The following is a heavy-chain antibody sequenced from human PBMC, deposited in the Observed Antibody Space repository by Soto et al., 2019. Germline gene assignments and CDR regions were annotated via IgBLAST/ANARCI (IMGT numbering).Heavy chain of an antibody. CDR3: ARASYSSSWAPWFDP. V-gene: IGHV1-69*12. D-gene: IGHD6-13*01. CDR2: IFPIFGRA. Sequence: QAQLVQSGAEVKKPGSSVKVSCKASGGTFSSDAISWVRQAPGQGLEWMGGIFPIFGRANYAQKLQGRVTITADESTSTAYMELSSLRSEDTAVYYCARASYSSSWAPWFDPWGQGTLVTVSS. J-gene: IGHJ5*02. CDR1: GGTFSSDA.